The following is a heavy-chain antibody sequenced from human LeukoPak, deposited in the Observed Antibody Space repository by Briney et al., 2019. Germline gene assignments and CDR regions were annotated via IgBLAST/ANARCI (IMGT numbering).Heavy chain of an antibody. CDR2: INPSGGST. D-gene: IGHD3-22*01. CDR1: GYTFTSYY. CDR3: ARCQDYDSSGKRTYYYYMDV. J-gene: IGHJ6*03. Sequence: ASVKVSCKASGYTFTSYYMHWVRQAPGQGLEWMGIINPSGGSTSYAQKFQGRVTMTRDTSTSTVYMELSSLRSEDTAVYYCARCQDYDSSGKRTYYYYMDVWGKGTTVTISS. V-gene: IGHV1-46*01.